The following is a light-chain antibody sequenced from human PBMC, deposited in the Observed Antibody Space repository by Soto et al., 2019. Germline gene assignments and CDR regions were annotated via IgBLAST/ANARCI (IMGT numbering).Light chain of an antibody. J-gene: IGKJ5*01. CDR1: QSVGKN. Sequence: IVLTQSPATLSVSPGEGATLACRASQSVGKNLAWYQQKPGQAPRLLIFGVSTRATGISARFSGSGSGTEFTLNISSLQFGDFAVYYCQHYYDWAVFGQGTRLDIK. CDR3: QHYYDWAV. V-gene: IGKV3D-15*01. CDR2: GVS.